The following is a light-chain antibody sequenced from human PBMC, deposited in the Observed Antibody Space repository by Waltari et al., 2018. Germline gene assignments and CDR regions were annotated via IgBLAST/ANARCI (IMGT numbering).Light chain of an antibody. J-gene: IGLJ1*01. CDR2: DVS. V-gene: IGLV2-14*03. CDR1: SSAVGGYNY. CDR3: SSYTSSSTFV. Sequence: QSALTQPASVSGSPGPSISLPCPGTSSAVGGYNYVSWYQQHPGKAPKLMIYDVSQRPLGISNRFSGSKSGNTASLTISGLQAEDEADYYCSSYTSSSTFVFGIGTKVTVL.